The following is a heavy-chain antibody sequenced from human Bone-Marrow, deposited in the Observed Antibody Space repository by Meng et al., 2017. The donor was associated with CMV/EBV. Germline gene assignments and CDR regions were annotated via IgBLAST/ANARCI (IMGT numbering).Heavy chain of an antibody. D-gene: IGHD4-23*01. CDR1: GFSFSSYG. CDR3: AILRGGYGGNLDAFDI. Sequence: GGSLRLSCAASGFSFSSYGMHWVRQAPGKGLEWVSFIRYDGSMTYYADSVKGRFTISRDNSKNTLYLQMNSLRAEDTAVYYCAILRGGYGGNLDAFDIWGQGTMVTVSS. J-gene: IGHJ3*02. CDR2: IRYDGSMT. V-gene: IGHV3-30*02.